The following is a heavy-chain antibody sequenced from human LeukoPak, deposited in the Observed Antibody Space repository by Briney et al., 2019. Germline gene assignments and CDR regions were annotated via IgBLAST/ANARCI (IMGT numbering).Heavy chain of an antibody. CDR1: GGSISSSSYY. Sequence: SETLSLTCTVSGGSISSSSYYWGWIRQPPGKGLEWIGSIYYSGSTYYNPSLKSRVTISVDTSKNQFSLKLSSVTAADTAVYYCARTRITMVRVNWFDPWGQGTLVTVSS. D-gene: IGHD3-10*01. V-gene: IGHV4-39*07. CDR3: ARTRITMVRVNWFDP. CDR2: IYYSGST. J-gene: IGHJ5*02.